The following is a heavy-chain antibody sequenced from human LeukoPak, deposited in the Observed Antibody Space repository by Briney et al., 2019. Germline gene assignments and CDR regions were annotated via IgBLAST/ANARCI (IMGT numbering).Heavy chain of an antibody. D-gene: IGHD6-19*01. J-gene: IGHJ5*02. CDR1: GGSFSGYY. CDR2: INHSGST. Sequence: PSETLSLTCAVYGGSFSGYYWSWTRQPPGKGLEWIGEINHSGSTNYNPSLKSRVTISVDTSKNQFSLKLSSVTAADTAVYYCARVGRRSGWYGIWFDPWGQGTLVTVSS. V-gene: IGHV4-34*01. CDR3: ARVGRRSGWYGIWFDP.